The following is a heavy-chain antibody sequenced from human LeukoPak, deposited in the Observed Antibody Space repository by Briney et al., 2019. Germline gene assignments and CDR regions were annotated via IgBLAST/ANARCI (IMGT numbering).Heavy chain of an antibody. CDR3: ARYCSGGICYGDY. CDR2: INLSGGST. Sequence: ASVKVSCKASGYTFTSYYMHWVRQAPGQGLEWMGIINLSGGSTSYAQKLQGRVTMTRDTSTSTVYLELSRLRSEDTAVYYCARYCSGGICYGDYWGQGTLVTVSS. J-gene: IGHJ4*02. V-gene: IGHV1-46*01. CDR1: GYTFTSYY. D-gene: IGHD2-15*01.